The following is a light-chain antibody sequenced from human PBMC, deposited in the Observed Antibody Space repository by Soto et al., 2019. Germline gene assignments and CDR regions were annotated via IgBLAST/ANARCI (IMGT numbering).Light chain of an antibody. CDR3: QHADSFPLIT. CDR1: EDISTW. Sequence: DIQMTQSPSSVSASVGDRVTITCRSSEDISTWLAWYQQXPGKAPXLXXYAASSLQSGVPSRFSGSGSGTDFTLTISSLQPEDFANYYCQHADSFPLITFGQGTRLENK. J-gene: IGKJ5*01. CDR2: AAS. V-gene: IGKV1-12*01.